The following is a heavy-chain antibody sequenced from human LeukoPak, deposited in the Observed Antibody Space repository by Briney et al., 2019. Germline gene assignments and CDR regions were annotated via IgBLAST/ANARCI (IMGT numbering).Heavy chain of an antibody. Sequence: GGSLRLSCAASGFSFSTIYMSWVRQTPGQGLEWVANINVDGTAEYYVDSVKGRFTFSRDNAKNSLYLQMNSLRAEDTAVYYCARDLAWGGYWGQGTLVTVSS. D-gene: IGHD7-27*01. CDR2: INVDGTAE. CDR1: GFSFSTIY. CDR3: ARDLAWGGY. V-gene: IGHV3-7*01. J-gene: IGHJ4*02.